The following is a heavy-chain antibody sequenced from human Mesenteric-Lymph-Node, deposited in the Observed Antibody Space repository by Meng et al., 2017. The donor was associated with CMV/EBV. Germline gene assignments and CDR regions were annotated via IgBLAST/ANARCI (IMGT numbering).Heavy chain of an antibody. J-gene: IGHJ4*02. Sequence: GGSLRLSCAASGFTFSSYLMHWVRQAPGKGLEWVSVIYSGGSTYYADSVKGRFTISRDNSKNTLYLQMNSLRAEDTAVYYCARQGGRKDWGQGTLVTVSS. CDR3: ARQGGRKD. V-gene: IGHV3-66*02. CDR1: GFTFSSYL. D-gene: IGHD1-26*01. CDR2: IYSGGST.